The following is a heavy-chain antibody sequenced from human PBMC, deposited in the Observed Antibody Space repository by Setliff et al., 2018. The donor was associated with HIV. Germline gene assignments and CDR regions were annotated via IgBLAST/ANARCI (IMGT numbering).Heavy chain of an antibody. V-gene: IGHV3-9*01. D-gene: IGHD3-10*01. CDR1: GFTFDDYA. Sequence: PGGSLRLSCAASGFTFDDYAMHWVRLPPGKGLEWVSGISWNSGSIGYADSVKGRFTISRDNAKNSLYLQMNSLTTEDTAFYYCAKDKGKDLWFYFDYWGPGTLVTVSS. J-gene: IGHJ4*02. CDR2: ISWNSGSI. CDR3: AKDKGKDLWFYFDY.